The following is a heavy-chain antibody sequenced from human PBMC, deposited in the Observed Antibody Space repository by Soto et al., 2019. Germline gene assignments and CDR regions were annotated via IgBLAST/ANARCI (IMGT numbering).Heavy chain of an antibody. J-gene: IGHJ6*02. CDR2: IWYDGSNK. D-gene: IGHD6-6*01. Sequence: GGSLRLSCAASGFTFSSYGMHWVRQAPGKGLEWVAVIWYDGSNKYYADSVKGRFTISRDNSKNTLYLQMNSLRAEDTAVYYWERALQQEYSTEALYSNGMDDWGRGTTVTVSS. CDR3: ERALQQEYSTEALYSNGMDD. CDR1: GFTFSSYG. V-gene: IGHV3-33*01.